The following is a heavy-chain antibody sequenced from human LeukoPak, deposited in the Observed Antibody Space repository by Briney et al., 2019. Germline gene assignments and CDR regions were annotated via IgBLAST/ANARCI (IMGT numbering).Heavy chain of an antibody. V-gene: IGHV1-46*01. Sequence: GASVKVSCKASGYTFTRYYMHWVRQAPGQELEWMGIISPSGASTSYAQKFQGRVTMTRDTSTSTVYMELSSLRSEDTAVYYCTRGGYGGPRVAFDYWGQGTLVTVSS. CDR3: TRGGYGGPRVAFDY. CDR1: GYTFTRYY. J-gene: IGHJ4*02. D-gene: IGHD1-1*01. CDR2: ISPSGAST.